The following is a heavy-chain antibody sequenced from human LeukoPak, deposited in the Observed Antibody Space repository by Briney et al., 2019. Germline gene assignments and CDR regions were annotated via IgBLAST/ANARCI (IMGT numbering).Heavy chain of an antibody. V-gene: IGHV4-59*08. CDR2: INYSGRT. Sequence: SETLSLTCTVSGGSFSSCYWSWIRQPPGKGLEWIGYINYSGRTNYNPSLKSRVTMSIDTSKNEFSLKLSSVTAADTAVFYCARLDWSGFYFDFWGQGTLVTVSS. D-gene: IGHD3-3*01. J-gene: IGHJ4*02. CDR1: GGSFSSCY. CDR3: ARLDWSGFYFDF.